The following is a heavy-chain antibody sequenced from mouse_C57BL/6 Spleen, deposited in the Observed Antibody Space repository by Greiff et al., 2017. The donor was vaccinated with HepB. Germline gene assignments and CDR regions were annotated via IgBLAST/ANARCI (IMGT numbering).Heavy chain of an antibody. V-gene: IGHV1-22*01. CDR2: INPNNGGT. Sequence: EVKLMESGPELVKPGASVKMSCKASGYTFTDYNMHWVKQSHGKSLEWIGYINPNNGGTSYNQKFKGKATLTVNKSSSTAYMELRSLTSEDSAVYYCATDGYYLYWYFDVWGTGTTVTVSS. CDR3: ATDGYYLYWYFDV. J-gene: IGHJ1*03. D-gene: IGHD2-3*01. CDR1: GYTFTDYN.